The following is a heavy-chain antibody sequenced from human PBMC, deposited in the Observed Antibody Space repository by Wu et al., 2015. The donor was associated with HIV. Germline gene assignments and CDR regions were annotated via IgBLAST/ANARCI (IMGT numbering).Heavy chain of an antibody. J-gene: IGHJ3*02. V-gene: IGHV1-2*02. D-gene: IGHD5-12*01. Sequence: QVQLVQSGAEVKKPGASVKVSCKASGYTFTTYAINWVRQAPGQGLEWIGWLNPRSGDTKNAQKFQGRVTLTRDTSVSTIYMDLNSLRSDDTAVYYCTREGRSASDTGAFDIWGLGTMVTVSS. CDR2: LNPRSGDT. CDR1: GYTFTTYA. CDR3: TREGRSASDTGAFDI.